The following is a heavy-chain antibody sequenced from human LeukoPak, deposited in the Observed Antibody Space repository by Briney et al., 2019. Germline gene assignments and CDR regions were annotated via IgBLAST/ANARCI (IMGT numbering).Heavy chain of an antibody. CDR3: TRDAAYYDILTDFVYYYYYGMDV. CDR2: IRSKAYGGTT. V-gene: IGHV3-49*04. D-gene: IGHD3-9*01. CDR1: GFTFGDYA. J-gene: IGHJ6*02. Sequence: AGGSLRLSCTASGFTFGDYAMSWVRQAPGKGLEWVGFIRSKAYGGTTEYAASVKGRFTISRDDSKSIAYLQMNSLKTEDTAVYYCTRDAAYYDILTDFVYYYYYGMDVWGQGTTVTVSS.